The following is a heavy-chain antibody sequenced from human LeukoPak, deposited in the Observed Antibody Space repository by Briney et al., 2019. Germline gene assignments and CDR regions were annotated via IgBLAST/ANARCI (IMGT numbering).Heavy chain of an antibody. J-gene: IGHJ2*01. D-gene: IGHD5-24*01. CDR2: IFPSGST. CDR3: ARGRRDGYNFYWYFDL. V-gene: IGHV4-4*08. CDR1: GGSISSYY. Sequence: SETLSLTCTVSGGSISSYYWSWIWQPPGKGLEWIGCIFPSGSTNYNSSLKSRVTISVDTSKNQFSLKVSSVTAADTAVYYCARGRRDGYNFYWYFDLWGRGTLVTVSS.